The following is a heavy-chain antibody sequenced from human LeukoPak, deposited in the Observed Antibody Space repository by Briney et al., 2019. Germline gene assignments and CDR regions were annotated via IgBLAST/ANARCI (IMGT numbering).Heavy chain of an antibody. Sequence: GGSLRLSCTASGFTVSNNYMSWVRQAPGKGLEGVSVIYSGGSTSYAESVKGRFTISRDNSKNTLYLQMNSLRAEDTAVYYCARDFGGIGHFDYSGQGTLVTVSS. CDR2: IYSGGST. CDR3: ARDFGGIGHFDY. J-gene: IGHJ4*02. D-gene: IGHD3-10*01. V-gene: IGHV3-66*01. CDR1: GFTVSNNY.